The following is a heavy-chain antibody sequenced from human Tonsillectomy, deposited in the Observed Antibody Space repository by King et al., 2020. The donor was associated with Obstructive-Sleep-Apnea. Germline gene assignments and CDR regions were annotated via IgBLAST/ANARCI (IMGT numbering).Heavy chain of an antibody. Sequence: VQLVESGGGVVQPGKSLRLSCAASGVTFSSFAMHWVRQAPGKGLEWVAVVSYDGSNKYYADSVKGRFTISRDNSKNPLYLQMNSLRAEDTAMYYCARDRSGWATALLDSWGQGTLVTVSS. CDR1: GVTFSSFA. CDR2: VSYDGSNK. J-gene: IGHJ4*02. V-gene: IGHV3-30*04. D-gene: IGHD6-19*01. CDR3: ARDRSGWATALLDS.